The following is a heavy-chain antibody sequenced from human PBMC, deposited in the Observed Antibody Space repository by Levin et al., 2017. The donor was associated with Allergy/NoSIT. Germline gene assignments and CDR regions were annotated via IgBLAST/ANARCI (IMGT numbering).Heavy chain of an antibody. J-gene: IGHJ4*02. CDR2: IYYSGST. V-gene: IGHV4-39*01. D-gene: IGHD1-26*01. CDR1: GGSISGSSYY. CDR3: ARQVGATWFDY. Sequence: SQTLSLTCTVSGGSISGSSYYWGWIRQPPGKGLEWIGSIYYSGSTYYNPSLKSRVTISVDTSKNQFSLKLSSVTAADTAVYYCARQVGATWFDYWGQGTLVTVSS.